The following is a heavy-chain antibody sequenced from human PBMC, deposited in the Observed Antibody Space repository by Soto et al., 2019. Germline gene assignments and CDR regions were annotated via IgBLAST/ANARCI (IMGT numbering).Heavy chain of an antibody. CDR2: ISYDGSNK. J-gene: IGHJ6*02. Sequence: QVQLVESGGGVVQPGRSLRLSCAASGFTFSSYAMHWVRQAPGKGLEWVAVISYDGSNKYYADSVKGRFTISRDNSKNTLYLHMNSLRAEDTAVYYCARTYYYDSSGYYAADYYYYGMDVWGQGTTVTVSS. CDR1: GFTFSSYA. D-gene: IGHD3-22*01. V-gene: IGHV3-30-3*01. CDR3: ARTYYYDSSGYYAADYYYYGMDV.